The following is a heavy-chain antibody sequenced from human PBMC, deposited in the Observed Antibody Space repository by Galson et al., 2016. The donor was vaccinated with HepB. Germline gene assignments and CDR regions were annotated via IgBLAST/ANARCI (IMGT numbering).Heavy chain of an antibody. D-gene: IGHD2-8*01. CDR1: GFTFSYYS. J-gene: IGHJ4*02. Sequence: SLRLSCAASGFTFSYYSMHWVRQAPGRGLEWVAVISYDGNNEYYADSVKGRFTISRDTSKNTLYLQMNSLRAEDTAVYYCARDKPRPRVLGNYFDYWGQGTLVTVAS. CDR3: ARDKPRPRVLGNYFDY. V-gene: IGHV3-30-3*01. CDR2: ISYDGNNE.